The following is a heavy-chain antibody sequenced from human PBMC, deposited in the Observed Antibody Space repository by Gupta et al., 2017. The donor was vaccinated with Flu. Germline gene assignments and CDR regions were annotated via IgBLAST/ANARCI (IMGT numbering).Heavy chain of an antibody. Sequence: QVHLVQSGAEMKKPGSSVKVSCKTSGVTFSSYAINWVRQAPGQGLEWMGGIIPIFGTTNYAQRFRGRVTLTADESTSTAYMELNSLRSEDTAVYYCARKGGGQCSGGSCYSFDFWGRGSLVTVSS. CDR1: GVTFSSYA. D-gene: IGHD2-15*01. CDR2: IIPIFGTT. V-gene: IGHV1-69*01. CDR3: ARKGGGQCSGGSCYSFDF. J-gene: IGHJ4*02.